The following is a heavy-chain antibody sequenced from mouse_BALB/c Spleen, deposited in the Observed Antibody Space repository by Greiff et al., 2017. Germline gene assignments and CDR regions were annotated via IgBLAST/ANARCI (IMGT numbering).Heavy chain of an antibody. Sequence: EVKVIESGGGLVQPGGSLKLSCAASGFAFSRYWMSWVRQAPGKGLEWIGEINPDSSTINYTPSLKDKFIISRDNAKNTLYLQMSKVRSEDTALYYCAREGNYRSWFAYWGQGTLVTVSA. D-gene: IGHD2-14*01. CDR1: GFAFSRYW. V-gene: IGHV4-1*02. CDR3: AREGNYRSWFAY. J-gene: IGHJ3*01. CDR2: INPDSSTI.